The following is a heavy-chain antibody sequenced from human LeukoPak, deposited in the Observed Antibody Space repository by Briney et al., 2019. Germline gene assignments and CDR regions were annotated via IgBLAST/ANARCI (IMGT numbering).Heavy chain of an antibody. V-gene: IGHV3-48*02. CDR1: GFTFSSHW. CDR2: ITSSSSSI. Sequence: PGGSLRLSCAASGFTFSSHWMHWVRQAPGKGLEWLSYITSSSSSIFYADSVKGRFTISRDNAKNSLYLQMNSLRDDDTAVYYCARDRPNTGYDFDYWGQGALVTVSS. D-gene: IGHD5-12*01. J-gene: IGHJ4*02. CDR3: ARDRPNTGYDFDY.